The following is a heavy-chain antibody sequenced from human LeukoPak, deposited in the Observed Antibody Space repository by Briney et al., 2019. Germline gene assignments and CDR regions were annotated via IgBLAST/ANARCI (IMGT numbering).Heavy chain of an antibody. V-gene: IGHV4-59*01. J-gene: IGHJ4*02. CDR1: GGSLTNYY. CDR2: IHYSGDT. CDR3: ARHPLGGLYFDWSSIY. Sequence: SETLSLTCTVSGGSLTNYYWTWIRQTPGKGLEWLGNIHYSGDTNYNPSLKSRVKMSIDTSNNQFSLNLKSVTAAHTAVYYCARHPLGGLYFDWSSIYWGQGTLVSVSS. D-gene: IGHD3-9*01.